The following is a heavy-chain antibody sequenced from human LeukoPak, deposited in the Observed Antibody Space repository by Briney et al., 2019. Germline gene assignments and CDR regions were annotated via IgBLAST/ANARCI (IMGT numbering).Heavy chain of an antibody. V-gene: IGHV4-39*07. CDR2: INHSGST. CDR3: ARVYYDAVDP. D-gene: IGHD3-22*01. Sequence: SETLSLTCTVSGGSISSGSYYWGWIRQPPGKGLEWIGEINHSGSTNYNPSLKSRVTISVDTSKNQFSLKLSSVTAADTAVYYCARVYYDAVDPWGQGTLVTVSS. J-gene: IGHJ5*02. CDR1: GGSISSGSYY.